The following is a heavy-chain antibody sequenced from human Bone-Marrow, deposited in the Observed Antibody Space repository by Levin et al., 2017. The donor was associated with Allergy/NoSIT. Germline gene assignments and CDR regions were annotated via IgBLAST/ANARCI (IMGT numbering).Heavy chain of an antibody. D-gene: IGHD3-3*01. CDR1: GYSFTTYW. CDR2: TYPGDSDT. Sequence: GESLKISCKTSGYSFTTYWIAWVRQMPGKGLEWMGMTYPGDSDTRYSPSFQGQVSISADKSINTAYLQWRSLKASDTAIYYCAISRPSWSGFDYWGQGTLLTVSS. CDR3: AISRPSWSGFDY. V-gene: IGHV5-51*01. J-gene: IGHJ4*02.